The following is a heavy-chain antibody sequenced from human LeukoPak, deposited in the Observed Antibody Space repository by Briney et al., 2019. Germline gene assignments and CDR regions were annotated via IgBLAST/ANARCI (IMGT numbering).Heavy chain of an antibody. V-gene: IGHV4-59*01. CDR3: ARDQASYCSGGSCSPGDAFDI. D-gene: IGHD2-15*01. Sequence: SETLSLTCTVSGGSISSYYWSWIRQPPGKGLEWIGYIYYSGSTNYNPSLKSRVTISVDTSKNKFSLKLSSVTAADTAVYYCARDQASYCSGGSCSPGDAFDIWGQGTMVTVSS. J-gene: IGHJ3*02. CDR2: IYYSGST. CDR1: GGSISSYY.